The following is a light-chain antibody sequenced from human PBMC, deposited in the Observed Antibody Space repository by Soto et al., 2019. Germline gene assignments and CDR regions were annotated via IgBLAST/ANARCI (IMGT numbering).Light chain of an antibody. CDR3: QQYGSSPLT. CDR1: QRVSSSY. Sequence: EIVLTQSPGTLSLSPGERAALSCRASQRVSSSYLAWYQQKPGQAPRLLIYGASSSATDIPDRFSGSGSGTDFTLTISRLEPEDFAVYDCQQYGSSPLTFGGGTKVEIK. V-gene: IGKV3-20*01. CDR2: GAS. J-gene: IGKJ4*01.